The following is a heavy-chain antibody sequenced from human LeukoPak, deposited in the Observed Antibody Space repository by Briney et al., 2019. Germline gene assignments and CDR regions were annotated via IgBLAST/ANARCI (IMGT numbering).Heavy chain of an antibody. CDR1: GYTLTELS. D-gene: IGHD6-13*01. CDR3: ATDRSAYSSIWGTYNWFDP. Sequence: ASVKVSCKVSGYTLTELSMHWVRQAPGKGLEWMGGSDPEDGETIYAQKSQGRVTMTEDTSTDTAYMELSSLRSEDTAVYYCATDRSAYSSIWGTYNWFDPWGQGTLVTVSS. V-gene: IGHV1-24*01. J-gene: IGHJ5*02. CDR2: SDPEDGET.